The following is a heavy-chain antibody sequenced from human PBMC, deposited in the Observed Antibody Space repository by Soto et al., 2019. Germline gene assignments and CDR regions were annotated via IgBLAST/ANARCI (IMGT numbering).Heavy chain of an antibody. V-gene: IGHV3-11*01. J-gene: IGHJ4*02. D-gene: IGHD6-19*01. CDR3: ARDRYSSGWHPFDY. CDR1: AFSLSDYY. Sequence: PGGSLRLSCAASAFSLSDYYMSWIRQAPGKGLEWVSYISSSGSTKYYADSVKGRFTISRDNAKNSLYLQMNSLRADDTAVYYCARDRYSSGWHPFDYWGQGVLVTVSS. CDR2: ISSSGSTK.